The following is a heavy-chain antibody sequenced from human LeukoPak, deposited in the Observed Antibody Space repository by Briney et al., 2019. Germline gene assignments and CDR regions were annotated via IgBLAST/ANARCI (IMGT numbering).Heavy chain of an antibody. Sequence: VASVKVSCKASGGTFSSYAISWVRQAPGQGLEWMGRIIPIFGTANYAQKFQGRVTITTDESTSTAYMELSSLRSEDTAVYYCARWYLYNWFDPWGQGTLVTVSS. V-gene: IGHV1-69*05. CDR3: ARWYLYNWFDP. D-gene: IGHD2-15*01. J-gene: IGHJ5*02. CDR2: IIPIFGTA. CDR1: GGTFSSYA.